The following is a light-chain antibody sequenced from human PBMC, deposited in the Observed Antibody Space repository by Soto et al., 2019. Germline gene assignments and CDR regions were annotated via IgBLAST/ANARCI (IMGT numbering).Light chain of an antibody. V-gene: IGLV2-8*01. Sequence: QSALTQPPSASGSPGQSVAISCTGTSRDVGGYNCVSWYQQHPGKAPKLMIYEVNKRPSGVPDRFSGSKSGNTASLTVSGLQAEDEADYYCSSYAGSSNVFGTGTKVTVL. J-gene: IGLJ1*01. CDR1: SRDVGGYNC. CDR3: SSYAGSSNV. CDR2: EVN.